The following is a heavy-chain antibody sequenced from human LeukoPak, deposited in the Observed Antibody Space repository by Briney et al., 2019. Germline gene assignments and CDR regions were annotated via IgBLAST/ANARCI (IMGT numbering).Heavy chain of an antibody. CDR3: ARDRADSSSWYEVFDY. CDR2: INPSGGST. Sequence: ASVKVSCKASGYTFTSYYMHWVRQAPGQGLEWMGIINPSGGSTSYAQKFQGRVTMTSDMSTSTVYMELSSLRSEDTAVYYCARDRADSSSWYEVFDYWGQGTLVTVSS. D-gene: IGHD6-13*01. V-gene: IGHV1-46*01. J-gene: IGHJ4*02. CDR1: GYTFTSYY.